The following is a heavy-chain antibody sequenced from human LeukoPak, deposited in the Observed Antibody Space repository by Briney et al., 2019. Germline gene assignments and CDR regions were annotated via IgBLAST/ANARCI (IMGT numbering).Heavy chain of an antibody. V-gene: IGHV2-70*11. CDR3: ARGQDTALIHAFDI. D-gene: IGHD5-18*01. Sequence: SGPTLVNPTQTLTLTCTFSGFSLSTSGMCVSWVRQPPRKALEWVARIVWADDKYYSTSLKTRLTISKDTSKNQVVLTMTNMDPVDTATYYCARGQDTALIHAFDIWGQGIMVTVSS. CDR1: GFSLSTSGMC. J-gene: IGHJ3*02. CDR2: IVWADDK.